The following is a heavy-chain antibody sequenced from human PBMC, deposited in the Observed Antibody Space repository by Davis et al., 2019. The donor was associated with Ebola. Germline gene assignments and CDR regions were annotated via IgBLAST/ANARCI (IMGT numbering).Heavy chain of an antibody. CDR2: INDNGRTT. J-gene: IGHJ6*02. CDR1: GFIFATCA. Sequence: GESLKISCSASGFIFATCAMHWVRQAPGKGLEFVSGINDNGRTTHYADSVKGRFTISRDDSKNTAYLQMNGLKTEDTAVYYCTRQQLLLSVDYYGMDVWGQGTTVTVSS. D-gene: IGHD2-2*01. CDR3: TRQQLLLSVDYYGMDV. V-gene: IGHV3-64*04.